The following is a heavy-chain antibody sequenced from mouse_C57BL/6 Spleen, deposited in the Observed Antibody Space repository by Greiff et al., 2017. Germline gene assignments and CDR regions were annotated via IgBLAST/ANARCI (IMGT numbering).Heavy chain of an antibody. CDR2: ILPGSGST. CDR1: GYTFPGYW. Sequence: VQLQQSGAELMKPGASVKLSCKATGYTFPGYWIEWVKQRPGHGLEWIGEILPGSGSTNYNEKFKGKATFTADTSSNTAYMQLSSLTTEDSAIYYCASSLWLRRGSWFAYWGQGTLVTVSA. D-gene: IGHD2-2*01. CDR3: ASSLWLRRGSWFAY. J-gene: IGHJ3*01. V-gene: IGHV1-9*01.